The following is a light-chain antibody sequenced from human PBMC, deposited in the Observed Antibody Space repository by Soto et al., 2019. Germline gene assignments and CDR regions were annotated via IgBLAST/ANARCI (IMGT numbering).Light chain of an antibody. V-gene: IGLV2-8*01. J-gene: IGLJ2*01. CDR1: SSDVGGYNS. CDR2: EVS. Sequence: QSALTQPPSASGSPGQSVTISCTGTSSDVGGYNSVSWFQQHPGKAPKLMIYEVSKRPSGVPDRFSGSKSGNTASLTVSGIQAEDEADYYCSSYAGSKNVIFGGGTKLTVL. CDR3: SSYAGSKNVI.